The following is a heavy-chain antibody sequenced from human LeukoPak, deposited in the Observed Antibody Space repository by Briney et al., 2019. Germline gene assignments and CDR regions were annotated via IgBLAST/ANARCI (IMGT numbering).Heavy chain of an antibody. CDR3: AKGAQGAAGGAHYWFHY. J-gene: IGHJ4*02. V-gene: IGHV3-23*01. CDR1: GFSFSNYV. Sequence: GGSLRLSCVASGFSFSNYVMSWVRQAPGKGLQWVSTICGGGSTTYYADSVKGRFTTSRGNSNNALYLQLNGLRAEDTATYYCAKGAQGAAGGAHYWFHYWGQGTLVTVTS. CDR2: ICGGGSTT. D-gene: IGHD6-13*01.